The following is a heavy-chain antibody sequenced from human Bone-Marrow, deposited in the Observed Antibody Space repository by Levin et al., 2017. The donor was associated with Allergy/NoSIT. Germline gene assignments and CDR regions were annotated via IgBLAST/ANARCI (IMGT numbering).Heavy chain of an antibody. CDR3: AKRTPHSYSNGYYDVAFDM. V-gene: IGHV3-23*01. CDR2: INGDGITK. D-gene: IGHD6-19*01. J-gene: IGHJ3*02. Sequence: QAGGSLRLSCAASGITLSSYAVSWVRQAPGKGLEWVAAINGDGITKDYAKSVRGRFTVSRDRSQDTVDLEMDSLRGDDTAIYYCAKRTPHSYSNGYYDVAFDMWGQGTMVTVSS. CDR1: GITLSSYA.